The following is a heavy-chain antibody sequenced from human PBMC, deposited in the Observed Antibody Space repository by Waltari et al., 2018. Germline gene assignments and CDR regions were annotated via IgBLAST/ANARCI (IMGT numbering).Heavy chain of an antibody. D-gene: IGHD2-2*01. CDR2: ISGSGSKI. CDR3: AKGPAARTNWFDP. CDR1: GFIFSRYD. Sequence: EVQLLESGGGLVQPGGSLRPSCAASGFIFSRYDMSWVRQAPGKGLEWVSGISGSGSKIHYADSVRGRFTISRDNSKNTVYLQMNSLRAEDTAVYYCAKGPAARTNWFDPWGQGTLVTVSS. J-gene: IGHJ5*02. V-gene: IGHV3-23*01.